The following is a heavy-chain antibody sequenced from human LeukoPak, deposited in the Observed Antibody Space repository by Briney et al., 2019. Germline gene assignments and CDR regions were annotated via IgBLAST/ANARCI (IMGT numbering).Heavy chain of an antibody. CDR3: ARDYYDSSGYLVFCGY. CDR1: GGTFSSYA. V-gene: IGHV1-69*13. Sequence: GASVKVSCKASGGTFSSYAISWVRQAPGQGLEWMGGIIPIFGTANYAQKFQGRVTITADESTSTAYMELSSLRSEDTAVYYCARDYYDSSGYLVFCGYWGQGTLVTVSS. J-gene: IGHJ4*02. D-gene: IGHD3-22*01. CDR2: IIPIFGTA.